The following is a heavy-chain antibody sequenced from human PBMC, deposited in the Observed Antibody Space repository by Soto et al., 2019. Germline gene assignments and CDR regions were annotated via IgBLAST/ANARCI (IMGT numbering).Heavy chain of an antibody. D-gene: IGHD2-15*01. Sequence: SETLSLTCTVSGGSISSGGYYWSWIRQHPGKGLEWIGYIYYSGSTYYNPSLKSRVTISVDTSKNQFSLKLSSVTAADTAVYYCARHGRHCSGGSCYASLFDYWGQGTLVTVSS. CDR2: IYYSGST. J-gene: IGHJ4*02. CDR3: ARHGRHCSGGSCYASLFDY. V-gene: IGHV4-31*03. CDR1: GGSISSGGYY.